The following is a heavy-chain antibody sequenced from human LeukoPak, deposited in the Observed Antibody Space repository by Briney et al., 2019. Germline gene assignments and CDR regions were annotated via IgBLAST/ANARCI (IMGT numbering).Heavy chain of an antibody. CDR3: AKVLGSSGWRPQFDY. CDR1: GFTFSSYA. J-gene: IGHJ4*02. Sequence: GGSLRLSCAASGFTFSSYAMSWVRQAPGKGLEWVSAISGSGGSTYYADSVKGRFTISRDNSKNTLYLQMNSLRAEDTAVYYCAKVLGSSGWRPQFDYWGQGTLVTVSS. CDR2: ISGSGGST. V-gene: IGHV3-23*01. D-gene: IGHD6-19*01.